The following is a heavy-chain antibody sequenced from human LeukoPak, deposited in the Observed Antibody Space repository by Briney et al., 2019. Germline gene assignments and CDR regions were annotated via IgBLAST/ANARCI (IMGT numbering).Heavy chain of an antibody. CDR3: ARTVRSGYYSYYYYGMDV. Sequence: PSETLSLNCTVSGGSISSGDYYWSWIRQPPGKGLEWIGYIYYSGSTYYNPSLKSRVTISVDTSKNQFSLKLSSVTAADTAVYYCARTVRSGYYSYYYYGMDVWGQGTTVTVSS. CDR1: GGSISSGDYY. V-gene: IGHV4-30-4*01. D-gene: IGHD3-3*01. J-gene: IGHJ6*02. CDR2: IYYSGST.